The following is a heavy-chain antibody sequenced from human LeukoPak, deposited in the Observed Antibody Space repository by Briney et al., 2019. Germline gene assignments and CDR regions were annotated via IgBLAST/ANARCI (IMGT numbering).Heavy chain of an antibody. Sequence: GGSLRLSCAASGFTFSSYWMSWVRQAPGKGLEWVANIKQDGSEKYYVDFAKGRFTISRDNAKNSLYLQMNSLRAEDTAVYYCARDGGGDIVVVPAVDFDYWGQGTLVTVSS. CDR2: IKQDGSEK. D-gene: IGHD2-2*01. CDR1: GFTFSSYW. CDR3: ARDGGGDIVVVPAVDFDY. V-gene: IGHV3-7*03. J-gene: IGHJ4*02.